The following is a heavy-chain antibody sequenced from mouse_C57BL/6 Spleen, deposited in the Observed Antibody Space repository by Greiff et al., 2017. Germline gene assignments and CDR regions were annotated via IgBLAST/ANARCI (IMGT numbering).Heavy chain of an antibody. D-gene: IGHD2-3*01. V-gene: IGHV1-80*01. CDR3: ARGGTYEGYYGAH. CDR1: GYAFSSYW. CDR2: IYPGDGDT. Sequence: VQLQQSGAELVKPGASVKISCKASGYAFSSYWMNWVKQRPGKGLEWIGQIYPGDGDTNYNGKFKGKATLTADKSSSTAYMQLSSLTSEDSAVYFCARGGTYEGYYGAHWGQGTLVTVSA. J-gene: IGHJ3*01.